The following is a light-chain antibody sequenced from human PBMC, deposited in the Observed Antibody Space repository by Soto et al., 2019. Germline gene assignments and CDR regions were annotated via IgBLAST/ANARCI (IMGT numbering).Light chain of an antibody. V-gene: IGKV3-20*01. Sequence: PGERVTLCCRASQSVSEAPRLVIYDSSKRATGIPARLTGSGSGTDFTLTISRLEPEDFTVYYCHHYEAFGQGTKVDIK. CDR2: DSS. J-gene: IGKJ1*01. CDR1: QSVS. CDR3: HHYEA.